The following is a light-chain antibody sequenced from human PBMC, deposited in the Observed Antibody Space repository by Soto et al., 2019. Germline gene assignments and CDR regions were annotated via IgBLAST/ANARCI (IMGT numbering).Light chain of an antibody. CDR3: CSYVGSRTSSDV. CDR2: EGS. Sequence: QSALTQPASVSGSPGQSITISCTGTSSDVGTYNLVSWYQQHPGKAPKLMIYEGSKRPSGVSNRFSGSKSGNTASLTISGLQAEDEADYYCCSYVGSRTSSDVFGTGTKLTVL. V-gene: IGLV2-23*01. J-gene: IGLJ1*01. CDR1: SSDVGTYNL.